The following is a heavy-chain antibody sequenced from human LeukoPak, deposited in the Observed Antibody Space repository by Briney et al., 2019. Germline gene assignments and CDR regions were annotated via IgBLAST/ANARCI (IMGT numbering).Heavy chain of an antibody. Sequence: ASVKVSCKASGYTFTGYYMHWVRQAPGQGPEWMGWINPNSGGTNYAQKFQGRVTMTRDTSISTAYMELSRLRSDDTAVYYCARAGDYGQDYFDYWGQGTLVTVSS. V-gene: IGHV1-2*02. CDR2: INPNSGGT. J-gene: IGHJ4*02. D-gene: IGHD4-17*01. CDR1: GYTFTGYY. CDR3: ARAGDYGQDYFDY.